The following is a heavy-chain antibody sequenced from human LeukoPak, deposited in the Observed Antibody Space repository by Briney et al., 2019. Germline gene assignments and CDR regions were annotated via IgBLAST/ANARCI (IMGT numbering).Heavy chain of an antibody. CDR2: INPNSGGT. CDR1: GYTFTGYF. D-gene: IGHD1-26*01. V-gene: IGHV1-2*06. Sequence: AXXKVSCKASGYTFTGYFMHWVRQAPGQGLEWMGRINPNSGGTNYAQNFQGRVTMTRDTSISTAYMDLSRLTSDDTAVYYCARDLSSTSNWELDYWGQGTLVTVSS. J-gene: IGHJ4*02. CDR3: ARDLSSTSNWELDY.